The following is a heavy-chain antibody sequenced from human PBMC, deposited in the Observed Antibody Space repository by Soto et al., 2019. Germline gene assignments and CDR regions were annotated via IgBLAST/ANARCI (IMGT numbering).Heavy chain of an antibody. D-gene: IGHD4-17*01. CDR2: IYYSGST. J-gene: IGHJ4*02. CDR1: GGSISSYY. CDR3: ARGDYSDGGNFDY. V-gene: IGHV4-59*01. Sequence: PSETLSLTCTVSGGSISSYYWSWIRQPPGKGLEWIGYIYYSGSTNYNPSLKSRVTISVDTSKNQFSLKLSSVTAADTAVYYCARGDYSDGGNFDYWGQGTLVTVSS.